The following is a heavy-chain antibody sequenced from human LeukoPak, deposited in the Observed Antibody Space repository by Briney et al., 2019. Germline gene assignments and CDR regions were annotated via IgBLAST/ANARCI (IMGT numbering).Heavy chain of an antibody. CDR2: IIPIFGTA. D-gene: IGHD6-13*01. J-gene: IGHJ4*02. V-gene: IGHV1-69*13. CDR3: AGVEQQLTPAPGYYFDY. Sequence: SVKVSCKASGGTFSSYAISWVRQAPGQGLEWMGGIIPIFGTANYAQKFQGRVTITADESTSTAYMELSSLRSEDTAVYYCAGVEQQLTPAPGYYFDYWGQGTLVTVSS. CDR1: GGTFSSYA.